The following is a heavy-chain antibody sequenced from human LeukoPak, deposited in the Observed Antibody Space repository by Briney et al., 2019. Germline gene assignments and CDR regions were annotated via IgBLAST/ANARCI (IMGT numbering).Heavy chain of an antibody. Sequence: AGGSLRLSCAASGFTFSSCGFNWVRQAPGKGLEWVSSIGPTGTDRYYADSVRGRFTISRDNAKNSMYLQMESLRDEDTAVYYCATETIGRHYDYWGQGTLLTVSS. D-gene: IGHD1-14*01. V-gene: IGHV3-21*01. J-gene: IGHJ4*02. CDR1: GFTFSSCG. CDR2: IGPTGTDR. CDR3: ATETIGRHYDY.